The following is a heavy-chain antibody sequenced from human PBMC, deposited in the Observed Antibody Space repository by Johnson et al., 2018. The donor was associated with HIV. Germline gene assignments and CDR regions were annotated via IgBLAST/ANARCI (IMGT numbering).Heavy chain of an antibody. CDR3: TTEGRIPVAHHDAFDV. D-gene: IGHD6-19*01. CDR1: GFTFSNAW. V-gene: IGHV3-15*01. J-gene: IGHJ3*01. Sequence: MLLVESGGGLVKPGGSLRLSCEASGFTFSNAWMSWVRQAPGKGLEWVGHIKSKTDGGTTDYAAPVKGRFTISRDDSKNTLYLQMNSLKTEDTVVYYCTTEGRIPVAHHDAFDVWGQGTMVTVSS. CDR2: IKSKTDGGTT.